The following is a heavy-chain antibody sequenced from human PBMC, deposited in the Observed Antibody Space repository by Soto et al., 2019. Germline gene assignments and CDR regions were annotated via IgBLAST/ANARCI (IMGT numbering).Heavy chain of an antibody. Sequence: PGGSLRLSCAASGFTFSSYAMSWVRQAPGKGLEWVSAISGSGGSTYYADSVKGRITISRDNSKNTLYLQMNSLRAEDTAVYYCAKFLIAARPRGYFDLWGRGTLVTVSS. V-gene: IGHV3-23*01. J-gene: IGHJ2*01. D-gene: IGHD6-6*01. CDR2: ISGSGGST. CDR3: AKFLIAARPRGYFDL. CDR1: GFTFSSYA.